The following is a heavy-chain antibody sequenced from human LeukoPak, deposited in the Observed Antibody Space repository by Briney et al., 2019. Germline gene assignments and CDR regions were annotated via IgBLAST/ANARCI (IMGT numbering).Heavy chain of an antibody. D-gene: IGHD6-13*01. J-gene: IGHJ5*02. Sequence: VASVKVSCKASGYTFTSYYMHWVRQAPGQGLEWMGIINPSGGSTSYAQKFQGRVTMARDMSTSTVYMELSSLRSEDTAVYYCATEGSNIAAAGIRSPNGFDPWGRGTLVTVSS. V-gene: IGHV1-46*01. CDR2: INPSGGST. CDR3: ATEGSNIAAAGIRSPNGFDP. CDR1: GYTFTSYY.